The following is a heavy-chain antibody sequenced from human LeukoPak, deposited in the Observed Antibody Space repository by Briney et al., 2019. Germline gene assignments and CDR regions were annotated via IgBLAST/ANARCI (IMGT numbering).Heavy chain of an antibody. J-gene: IGHJ6*02. D-gene: IGHD3-3*01. CDR3: VHYSRDFWSGYYRRSYYYGMDV. V-gene: IGHV4-34*01. CDR1: GGSFSGYY. CDR2: INHSGST. Sequence: SETLSLTCAVYGGSFSGYYWSWIRQPPGKGLEWIGEINHSGSTNYNSSLKSRVTISVDTSKNQFSLKPSSVTAADTAVYYCVHYSRDFWSGYYRRSYYYGMDVWGQGTTVTVSS.